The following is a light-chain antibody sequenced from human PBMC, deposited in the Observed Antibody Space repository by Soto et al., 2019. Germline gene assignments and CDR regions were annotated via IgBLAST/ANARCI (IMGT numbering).Light chain of an antibody. V-gene: IGKV1-9*01. CDR2: GAS. J-gene: IGKJ4*01. CDR1: QGISSY. Sequence: IQLTQSPSALSSSVGDRVTITCRASQGISSYLAWYQQKPGKAPKLLISGASALQSGVPSRFSGSGSGTDFTLTISRLQPEDFATYYCQQLNSHPLTFGGGTKVDIK. CDR3: QQLNSHPLT.